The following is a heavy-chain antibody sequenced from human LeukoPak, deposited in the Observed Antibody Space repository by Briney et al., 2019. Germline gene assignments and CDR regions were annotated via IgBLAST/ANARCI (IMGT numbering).Heavy chain of an antibody. Sequence: GGSLRLSCAASGFTFSSYAMHWVRQAPGKGLEWVAVISYDGSNKYYADSVKGRFTISRDNSKNTLYLQMNSLRAEDTAVYYCASKPSSGWYSSDYWGQGTLVTVSS. CDR3: ASKPSSGWYSSDY. CDR1: GFTFSSYA. D-gene: IGHD6-19*01. J-gene: IGHJ4*02. CDR2: ISYDGSNK. V-gene: IGHV3-30-3*01.